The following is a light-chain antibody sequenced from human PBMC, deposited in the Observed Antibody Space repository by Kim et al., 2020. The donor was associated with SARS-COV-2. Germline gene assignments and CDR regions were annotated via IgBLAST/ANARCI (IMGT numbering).Light chain of an antibody. Sequence: QLVLTQSSSASASLGSSVKLTCTLSSGHTAYIVTWHQQQPGKAPRYLMKLEGSGDYTKGSGVSDRFSGSSSGPDRYLTISNVQSEDEADYYCETWDSYTRVFGGGTQLTVL. CDR2: LEGSGDY. J-gene: IGLJ3*02. V-gene: IGLV4-60*03. CDR3: ETWDSYTRV. CDR1: SGHTAYI.